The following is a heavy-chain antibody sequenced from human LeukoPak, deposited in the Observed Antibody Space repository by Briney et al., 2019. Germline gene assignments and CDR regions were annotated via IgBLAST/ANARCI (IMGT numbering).Heavy chain of an antibody. V-gene: IGHV3-30*18. CDR2: ISYDGSNK. Sequence: SGGSLRLSCAASGFTSSSYGMHWVRQAPGKGLEWVAVISYDGSNKYYADSVKGRFTISRDNSKNTLYLQMNSLRAEDTAVYYCAKDRDSSGWYDGYDYWGQGTLVTVSS. CDR1: GFTSSSYG. CDR3: AKDRDSSGWYDGYDY. J-gene: IGHJ4*02. D-gene: IGHD6-19*01.